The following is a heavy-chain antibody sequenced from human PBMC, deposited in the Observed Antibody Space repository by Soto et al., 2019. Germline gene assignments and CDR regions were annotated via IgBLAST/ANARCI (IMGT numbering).Heavy chain of an antibody. V-gene: IGHV1-18*01. Sequence: ASVKVSCKASGYTFTSYGISWVQQAPGQGLEWMGWISAYNGNTNYAQKLQGRVTMTTDTSTSTAYMELRSLRSDDTAVYYCARVSKGSGWYAYYYYYGMDVWGQGTTVTVSS. D-gene: IGHD6-19*01. CDR2: ISAYNGNT. CDR3: ARVSKGSGWYAYYYYYGMDV. J-gene: IGHJ6*02. CDR1: GYTFTSYG.